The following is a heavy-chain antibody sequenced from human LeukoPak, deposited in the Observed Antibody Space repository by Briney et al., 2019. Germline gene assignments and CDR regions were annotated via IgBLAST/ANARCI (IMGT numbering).Heavy chain of an antibody. CDR1: GGSISSSSYY. J-gene: IGHJ6*03. Sequence: SETLSLTCTVSGGSISSSSYYWSWIRQPPGKGLEWIGYIYYSGSTNYNPSLKSRVTISVDTSKNQFSLKLSSVTAADTAVYYCARLTTAPYYYYMDVWGKGTTVTVSS. CDR3: ARLTTAPYYYYMDV. V-gene: IGHV4-61*01. CDR2: IYYSGST. D-gene: IGHD4-11*01.